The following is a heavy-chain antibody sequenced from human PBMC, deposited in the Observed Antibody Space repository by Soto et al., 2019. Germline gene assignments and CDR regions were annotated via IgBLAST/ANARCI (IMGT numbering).Heavy chain of an antibody. CDR1: GYTFTSYP. Sequence: ASVKVSCKASGYTFTSYPMHWVRQAPGQGLEWMGIINPSGCSTSYAQKFHGRVTMTRDTSTSTVYMELRSLRSEDTAVYYCARDTGVLRFLEWSLTHRYGMDVWGQGTTVTVTS. V-gene: IGHV1-46*01. D-gene: IGHD3-3*01. J-gene: IGHJ6*02. CDR3: ARDTGVLRFLEWSLTHRYGMDV. CDR2: INPSGCST.